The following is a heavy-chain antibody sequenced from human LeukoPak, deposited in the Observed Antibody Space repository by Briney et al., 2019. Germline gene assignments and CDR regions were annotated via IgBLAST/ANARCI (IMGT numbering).Heavy chain of an antibody. V-gene: IGHV1-58*02. D-gene: IGHD2-21*02. CDR1: GFTFTSSA. CDR2: IVVGSGNT. Sequence: SVKVSCKASGFTFTSSAMQWVRQARGQRLEWIGWIVVGSGNTNYAQKFQEGVTITRDMSTSTAYMELSSLRSEDTAVYYCAAVLVVTAIGAFDIWGQGTMVTVSS. J-gene: IGHJ3*02. CDR3: AAVLVVTAIGAFDI.